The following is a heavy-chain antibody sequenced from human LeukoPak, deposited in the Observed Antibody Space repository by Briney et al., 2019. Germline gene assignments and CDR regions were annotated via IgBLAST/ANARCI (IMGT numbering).Heavy chain of an antibody. CDR3: AKSSGYYDFWSGYYTPLDY. CDR2: ISGSGGST. V-gene: IGHV3-23*01. Sequence: GGSLRLSCAASGFTFSSYAMSWVRQAPGKGLEWDSAISGSGGSTYYADSVKGRFTISRDNSKNTLYLQMNSLRAEDTAVYYCAKSSGYYDFWSGYYTPLDYWGQGTLVTVSS. D-gene: IGHD3-3*01. CDR1: GFTFSSYA. J-gene: IGHJ4*02.